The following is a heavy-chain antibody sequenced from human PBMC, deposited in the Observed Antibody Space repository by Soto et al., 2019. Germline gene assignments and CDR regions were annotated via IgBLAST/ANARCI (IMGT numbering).Heavy chain of an antibody. CDR1: GGSISSYY. CDR3: ARNRAAHNWFDP. Sequence: SETLSLTCTVSGGSISSYYWSWIRQPPGKGLEWIGYIYYSGSTNYNPSLKSRVTISVDTSKNQFSLKLSSVTAADTAVYYCARNRAAHNWFDPWGQGTLVTVSS. V-gene: IGHV4-59*01. CDR2: IYYSGST. J-gene: IGHJ5*02. D-gene: IGHD6-6*01.